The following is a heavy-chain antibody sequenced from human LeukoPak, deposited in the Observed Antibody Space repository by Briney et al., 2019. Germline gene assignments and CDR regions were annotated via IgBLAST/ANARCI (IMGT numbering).Heavy chain of an antibody. Sequence: PGGSLRLSCAASGFTFSNYWMSWVRRAPGKGLEWVANIKQDGSEKYYVDSVKGRFTISRDNAKNSLYLQMNSLRAEDTAVYYCARAGLWFGELLDYWGQGTLVTVSS. CDR1: GFTFSNYW. CDR3: ARAGLWFGELLDY. V-gene: IGHV3-7*05. J-gene: IGHJ4*02. CDR2: IKQDGSEK. D-gene: IGHD3-10*01.